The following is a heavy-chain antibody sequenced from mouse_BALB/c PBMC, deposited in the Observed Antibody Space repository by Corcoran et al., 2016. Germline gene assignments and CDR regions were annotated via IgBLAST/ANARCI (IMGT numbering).Heavy chain of an antibody. V-gene: IGHV1-9*01. J-gene: IGHJ4*01. CDR2: ILPGSGST. CDR3: ASVLGGDYAMDY. Sequence: QVQLQQSGAELMKPGASVKISCKATGYTFSSYWIEWVKQRPGHGLEWIGEILPGSGSTNYNEKFKGKATFTADTSSNTAYMQLSSLTSEDSAVYYCASVLGGDYAMDYWGQGTSVTVSS. CDR1: GYTFSSYW. D-gene: IGHD4-1*01.